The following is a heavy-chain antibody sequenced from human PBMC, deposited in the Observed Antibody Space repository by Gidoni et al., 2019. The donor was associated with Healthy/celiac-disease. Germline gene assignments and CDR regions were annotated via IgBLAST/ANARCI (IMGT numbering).Heavy chain of an antibody. CDR1: GGSISSSSYY. CDR3: ARRYGHPSSGMDV. J-gene: IGHJ6*02. D-gene: IGHD4-17*01. V-gene: IGHV4-39*01. CDR2: IYYSGST. Sequence: QLQLQESGPGLVKPSETLSLTCTVSGGSISSSSYYWCWIRQPPGKGLEWIGSIYYSGSTYYNTSLKSRVTISVDTSKNQFSLKLSSVTAADTAVYYCARRYGHPSSGMDVWGQGTTVTVSS.